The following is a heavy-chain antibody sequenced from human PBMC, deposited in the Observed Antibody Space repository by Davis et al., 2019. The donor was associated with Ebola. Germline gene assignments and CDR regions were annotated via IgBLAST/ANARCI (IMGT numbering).Heavy chain of an antibody. Sequence: PSETLSLTCTVSGGSISSYYWGWIRQPPGKGLEWIGSFYYSGSTYYNPSLKSRVTISVDTSKNQFSLKLSSVTAADTAVYYCARKGGAYGSGSYPYYYYYMDVWGKGTTVTVSS. CDR2: FYYSGST. J-gene: IGHJ6*03. V-gene: IGHV4-39*07. D-gene: IGHD3-10*01. CDR3: ARKGGAYGSGSYPYYYYYMDV. CDR1: GGSISSYY.